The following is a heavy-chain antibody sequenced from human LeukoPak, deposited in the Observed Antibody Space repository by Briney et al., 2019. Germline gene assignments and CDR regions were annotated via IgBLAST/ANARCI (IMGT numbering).Heavy chain of an antibody. CDR2: IYTSGST. D-gene: IGHD6-19*01. CDR1: GGSISSGSYY. J-gene: IGHJ4*02. V-gene: IGHV4-61*02. CDR3: ARLRAGYSSGWYDY. Sequence: PSETLSLTCTVSGGSISSGSYYWSWIRQPAGKGLEWIGRIYTSGSTNYNPSLKSRVTISVDTSKNQFSLKLSSVTAADTAVYYCARLRAGYSSGWYDYWGQGTLVTVSS.